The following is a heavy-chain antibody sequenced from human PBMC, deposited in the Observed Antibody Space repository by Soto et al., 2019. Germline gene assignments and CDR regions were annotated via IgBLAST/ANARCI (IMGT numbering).Heavy chain of an antibody. CDR2: IRYDGSNI. J-gene: IGHJ1*01. CDR1: GSILKGYG. D-gene: IGHD2-15*01. V-gene: IGHV3-33*01. CDR3: VRDGWGAKTFGWYLKA. Sequence: PGGSLRLSCAVAGSILKGYGMHWVRQAPGKGLEWVAVIRYDGSNINYADSVMGRFTISRDNSKNTLYLEMNSLRAEDTAVYYFVRDGWGAKTFGWYLKAWGQGNRESVSS.